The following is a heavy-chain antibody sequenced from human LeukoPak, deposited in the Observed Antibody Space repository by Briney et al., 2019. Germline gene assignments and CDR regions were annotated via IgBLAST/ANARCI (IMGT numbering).Heavy chain of an antibody. Sequence: GGSLKISCKGSGYSFTSYWISWVRQMPGKGLEWMGRIDPSDSYTNYSPSFQGHVTISADNSISTAYLQWSSLKASDTAMYYCARLDVVVVDADYWGQGTQVTVSS. J-gene: IGHJ4*02. CDR1: GYSFTSYW. V-gene: IGHV5-10-1*01. CDR3: ARLDVVVVDADY. CDR2: IDPSDSYT. D-gene: IGHD2-15*01.